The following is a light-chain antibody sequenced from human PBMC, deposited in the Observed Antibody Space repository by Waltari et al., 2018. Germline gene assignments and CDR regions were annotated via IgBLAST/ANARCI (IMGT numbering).Light chain of an antibody. V-gene: IGLV1-44*01. CDR1: TSDIGSNS. CDR3: AAWEDTLSGGV. J-gene: IGLJ3*02. CDR2: SID. Sequence: QSVLTQPPSASGAPGQRVTMSCSGGTSDIGSNSVAWYQQLPGMAPKLLIFSIDRRPLGVPERVSGSKSGTSASLTISGLESGDGAVYFCAAWEDTLSGGVFGGGTKLTVL.